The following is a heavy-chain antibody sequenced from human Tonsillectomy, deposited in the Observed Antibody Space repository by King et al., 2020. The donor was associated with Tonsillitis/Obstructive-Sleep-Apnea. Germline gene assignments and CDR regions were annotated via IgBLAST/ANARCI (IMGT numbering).Heavy chain of an antibody. D-gene: IGHD3-10*01. V-gene: IGHV4-59*01. J-gene: IGHJ4*02. Sequence: QLQLQESGPGLVKPSETLSLTCTVSGGSISSYYWSWIRQPPGKGLEWIGYIYYSGSTNYNPSLKSRDTISVDTSKNQFSLKLSSVTAADTAVYYFARGGSGSPRDYFDYWGQGTLVTVSS. CDR2: IYYSGST. CDR1: GGSISSYY. CDR3: ARGGSGSPRDYFDY.